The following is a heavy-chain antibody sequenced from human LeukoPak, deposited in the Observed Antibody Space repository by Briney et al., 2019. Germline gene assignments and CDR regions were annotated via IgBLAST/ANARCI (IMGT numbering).Heavy chain of an antibody. CDR1: GYSFTGYY. J-gene: IGHJ4*02. CDR2: INPYSGGT. D-gene: IGHD2-2*01. CDR3: VRDRTKYCSSTSCPLDY. V-gene: IGHV1-2*02. Sequence: ASVKVSCKASGYSFTGYYMHWVRQAPGQGLEWMGWINPYSGGTNYAQKFQGRVTMTRDTSISTAYMELSRLRSDDTAVYYCVRDRTKYCSSTSCPLDYWGQGTLVTVSS.